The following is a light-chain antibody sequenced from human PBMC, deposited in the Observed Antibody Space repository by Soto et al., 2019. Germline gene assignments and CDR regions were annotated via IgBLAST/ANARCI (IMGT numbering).Light chain of an antibody. CDR3: QQYNDWPPLT. V-gene: IGKV3-15*01. CDR2: GTS. CDR1: QSVNIN. Sequence: EIVMTQSPATLSVSPGERATLSCRASQSVNINLAWYQQKPGQAPRLLIYGTSTRATGVPARFSGSGSGTELTLTISNLQSEDFAVYYCQQYNDWPPLTFGGGTKVDIK. J-gene: IGKJ4*01.